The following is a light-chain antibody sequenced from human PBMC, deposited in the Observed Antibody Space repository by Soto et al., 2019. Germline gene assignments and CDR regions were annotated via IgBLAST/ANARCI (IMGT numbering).Light chain of an antibody. CDR3: QQYYSAPLT. CDR2: WAS. Sequence: DIVMTQSPDSLAVSLGERATINCKSSQSVLYSSNNRNYLAWYQQRLGQPPKLIFYWASTREPGVPDRFSGSGSGTDFTLTISSLQAEDVAVYYCQQYYSAPLTFGGGTKVEIK. CDR1: QSVLYSSNNRNY. J-gene: IGKJ4*01. V-gene: IGKV4-1*01.